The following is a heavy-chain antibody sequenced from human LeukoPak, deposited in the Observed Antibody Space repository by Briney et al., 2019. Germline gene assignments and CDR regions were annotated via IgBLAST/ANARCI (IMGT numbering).Heavy chain of an antibody. CDR2: FYSGGST. V-gene: IGHV3-53*01. J-gene: IGHJ4*02. CDR3: ARDHRSYYDVSGDYYFDY. D-gene: IGHD3-22*01. Sequence: GGSLRLSCAASGFTVSNSCMSWVRQAPGKGLEWVSVFYSGGSTFYADSVRGRFTISRDNSKNTLYLQMNSLRADDTAVYYCARDHRSYYDVSGDYYFDYWGQGTLVTVSS. CDR1: GFTVSNSC.